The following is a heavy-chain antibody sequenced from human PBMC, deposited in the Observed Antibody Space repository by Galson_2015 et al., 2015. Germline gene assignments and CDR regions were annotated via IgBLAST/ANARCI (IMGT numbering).Heavy chain of an antibody. Sequence: SLRLSCAASGFTFSSYDMHWVRQAPGEGLEWVAVLSHDGTKKYYAESVKGRFTIPRDNSKSTLYLQMNSLRVDDTAVYYCARGRGTTVVTTVDYWGQGILVTVSS. CDR1: GFTFSSYD. CDR2: LSHDGTKK. CDR3: ARGRGTTVVTTVDY. V-gene: IGHV3-30-3*01. J-gene: IGHJ4*02. D-gene: IGHD4-23*01.